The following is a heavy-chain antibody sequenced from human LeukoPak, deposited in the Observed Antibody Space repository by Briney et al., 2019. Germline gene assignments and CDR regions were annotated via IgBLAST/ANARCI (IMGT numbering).Heavy chain of an antibody. D-gene: IGHD5-24*01. Sequence: PSETLSLTCTVSGYSISSGYYWGWIRQPAGKGLEWIGRIYSSGSTNYNPSLQSRVTISLDTFKDQFSLKMSSVTAADTAVYYCVRTERDGYNGNWGQGTLVTVSS. CDR2: IYSSGST. CDR1: GYSISSGYY. J-gene: IGHJ4*02. V-gene: IGHV4-38-2*02. CDR3: VRTERDGYNGN.